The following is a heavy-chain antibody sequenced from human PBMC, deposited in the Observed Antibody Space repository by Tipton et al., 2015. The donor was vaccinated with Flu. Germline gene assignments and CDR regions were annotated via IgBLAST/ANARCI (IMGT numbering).Heavy chain of an antibody. CDR3: ARHTGDSVRGVIDY. Sequence: GLVKPSQTLSLTCSVSGYSIRSAYYWGWVRWPPGKGLEWIGTIYHSGTTYYNPSLKSRLTISVDTSKNQFSLRLSSVTAADTAVYYCARHTGDSVRGVIDYWGQGTLVTVSS. V-gene: IGHV4-38-2*01. D-gene: IGHD3-10*02. J-gene: IGHJ4*02. CDR1: GYSIRSAYY. CDR2: IYHSGTT.